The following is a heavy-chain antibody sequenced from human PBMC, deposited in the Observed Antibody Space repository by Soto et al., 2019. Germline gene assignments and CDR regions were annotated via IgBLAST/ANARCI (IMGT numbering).Heavy chain of an antibody. D-gene: IGHD3-22*01. Sequence: GGSLRLSGAASGFPFIDHDIDWVRQAPGKGLEWVGRSRNKANSYTTEYAASVKGRFTISRHDSKNSLYLQMNSLKTEDTAVYYCDVGSRGYRGQGSVV. CDR3: DVGSRGY. J-gene: IGHJ4*02. CDR1: GFPFIDHD. V-gene: IGHV3-72*01. CDR2: SRNKANSYTT.